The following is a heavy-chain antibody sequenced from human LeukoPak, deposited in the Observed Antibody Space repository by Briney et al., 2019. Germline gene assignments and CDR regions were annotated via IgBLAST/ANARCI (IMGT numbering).Heavy chain of an antibody. V-gene: IGHV1-69*13. CDR1: GYTFTGYY. CDR2: IIPIFGTA. Sequence: ASVKVSCKASGYTFTGYYMHWVRQAPGQGLEWMGGIIPIFGTANYAQKFQGRVTITADESTSTAYMELSSLRSEDTAVYYCARRTTTVTNWFDPWGQGTLVTVSS. D-gene: IGHD4-17*01. CDR3: ARRTTTVTNWFDP. J-gene: IGHJ5*02.